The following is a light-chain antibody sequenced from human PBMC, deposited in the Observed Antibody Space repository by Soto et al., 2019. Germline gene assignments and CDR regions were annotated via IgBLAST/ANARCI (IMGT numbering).Light chain of an antibody. J-gene: IGLJ3*02. CDR3: LSYAGTNNLV. CDR2: EVS. V-gene: IGLV2-8*01. Sequence: QSVLTQPPSASGSPGQSVTISCTGTSSDVGGYNSVSWYQQHPGKAPKLMIYEVSKRPSGVPDRFSGSKSGNTASLTVSGLQAEDEADYYCLSYAGTNNLVFGGGTKPTVL. CDR1: SSDVGGYNS.